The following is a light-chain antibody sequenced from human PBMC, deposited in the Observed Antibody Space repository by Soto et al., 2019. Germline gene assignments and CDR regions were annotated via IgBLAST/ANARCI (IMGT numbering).Light chain of an antibody. Sequence: EFVLTQSPGTLSLSTGERATLSCRASQTVRNNYLAWYQQKPGQAPRLLIYDATNRATGIPARFSGSGFGTDFTLTITSLEPEDFAVYYCQQYNNWPWTFGQGTKVDIK. CDR3: QQYNNWPWT. J-gene: IGKJ1*01. V-gene: IGKV3D-20*02. CDR2: DAT. CDR1: QTVRNNY.